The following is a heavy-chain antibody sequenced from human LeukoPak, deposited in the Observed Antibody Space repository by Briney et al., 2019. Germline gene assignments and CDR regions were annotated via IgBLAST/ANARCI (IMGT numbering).Heavy chain of an antibody. J-gene: IGHJ4*02. D-gene: IGHD5-24*01. CDR2: ISSSSSYI. CDR1: GFTFSSYG. Sequence: GGSLRLSCAASGFTFSSYGMNWVRQAPGKGLEWVSSISSSSSYIYYADSVKGRFTISRDNAKNSLYLQINRLRAEHTAVYYFARGVERGLQLGGFDYGAQETLVTVSS. V-gene: IGHV3-21*01. CDR3: ARGVERGLQLGGFDY.